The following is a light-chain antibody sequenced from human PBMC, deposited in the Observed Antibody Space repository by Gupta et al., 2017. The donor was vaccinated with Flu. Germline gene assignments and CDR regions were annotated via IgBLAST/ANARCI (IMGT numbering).Light chain of an antibody. CDR2: DVR. CDR1: SSDVGRSDS. CDR3: SSYTSISTFYV. V-gene: IGLV2-14*01. Sequence: QSALTQPASVSGSPVQAITHPCAGTSSDVGRSDSVSWYQQHPGKAPKLLIYDVRNRPSGVSSRFSGSKSGNTASLTISGLQAEDETDYYCSSYTSISTFYVFGTGTKVTVL. J-gene: IGLJ1*01.